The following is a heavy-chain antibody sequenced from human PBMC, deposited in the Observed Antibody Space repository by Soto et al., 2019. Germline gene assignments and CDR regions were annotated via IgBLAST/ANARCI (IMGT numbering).Heavy chain of an antibody. CDR2: INHSGNT. CDR1: GGSVSGYY. V-gene: IGHV4-34*01. J-gene: IGHJ4*02. Sequence: SETLSLTCAVDGGSVSGYYWTWIRQPPGKGLEWIGEINHSGNTNYNPSLESRVTMSVDTSKNQFSLKLSSVTAADTAVYYCAKDLHIAAADYWGQGTLVTVSS. D-gene: IGHD6-13*01. CDR3: AKDLHIAAADY.